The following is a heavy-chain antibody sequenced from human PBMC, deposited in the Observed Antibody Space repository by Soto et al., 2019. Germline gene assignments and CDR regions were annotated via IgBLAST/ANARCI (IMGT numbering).Heavy chain of an antibody. CDR1: GGSISSYY. V-gene: IGHV4-59*01. CDR2: IYYSGST. J-gene: IGHJ4*02. D-gene: IGHD3-3*01. Sequence: PSETLSVTCTVSGGSISSYYWSWIRQPPGKGLEWIGYIYYSGSTNYNPSLKSRVTISVDTSKNQFSLKLSSVTAADTAVYYCARDRDDFWSGFXYWGQGTLVTVSS. CDR3: ARDRDDFWSGFXY.